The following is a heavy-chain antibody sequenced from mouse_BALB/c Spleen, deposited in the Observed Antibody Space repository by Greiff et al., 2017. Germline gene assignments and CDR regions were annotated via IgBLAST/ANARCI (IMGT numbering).Heavy chain of an antibody. CDR2: ISSGGGST. V-gene: IGHV5-12-1*01. Sequence: EVKLVESGGGLVKPGGSLKLSCAASGFAFSSYDMSWVRQTPEKRLEWVAYISSGGGSTYYPDTVTGRFTISGDNAKNTLYLQMSSLKSEDTAMYYCAREGYGSRFADWGQGTLVTVSA. J-gene: IGHJ3*01. D-gene: IGHD1-1*01. CDR3: AREGYGSRFAD. CDR1: GFAFSSYD.